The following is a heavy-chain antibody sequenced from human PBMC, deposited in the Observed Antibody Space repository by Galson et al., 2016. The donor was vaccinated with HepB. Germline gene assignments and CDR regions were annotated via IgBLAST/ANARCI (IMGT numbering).Heavy chain of an antibody. D-gene: IGHD1-26*01. CDR1: GFTFSNHW. V-gene: IGHV3-7*03. CDR3: ARGAGWVSDY. Sequence: SLRLSCAGSGFTFSNHWMSWVRQAPGKGPEWVATIKQDGSETFYVDSVKGRFTISRDNAKNSLFLQMNSLRGEDTAVYYCARGAGWVSDYWGQGALVNV. J-gene: IGHJ4*02. CDR2: IKQDGSET.